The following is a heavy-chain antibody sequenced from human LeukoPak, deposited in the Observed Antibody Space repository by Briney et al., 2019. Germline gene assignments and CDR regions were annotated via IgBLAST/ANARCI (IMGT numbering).Heavy chain of an antibody. CDR3: ARDTYYYDSSVSDAFDI. CDR1: GGSISSYY. D-gene: IGHD3-22*01. Sequence: SETLSLTCTVSGGSISSYYWSRIRQPPGKGLEWIGYIYYSGSTNYNPSLKSRVTISVDTSKNQFSLKLSSVTAADTAVYYCARDTYYYDSSVSDAFDIWGQGTMVTVSS. V-gene: IGHV4-59*01. J-gene: IGHJ3*02. CDR2: IYYSGST.